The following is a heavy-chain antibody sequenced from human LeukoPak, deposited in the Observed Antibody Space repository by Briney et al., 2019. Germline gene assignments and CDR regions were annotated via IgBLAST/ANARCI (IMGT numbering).Heavy chain of an antibody. Sequence: ASVKVSCKASGYTFTIYGISWVRQAPGQGLEWMGWISAYNGNTNYAQKLQGRVTMTTDTSTSTAYMELRSLRSDDTAVYYCAREVATPEIWAFDIWGQGTMVTVSS. CDR2: ISAYNGNT. CDR3: AREVATPEIWAFDI. D-gene: IGHD5-12*01. CDR1: GYTFTIYG. V-gene: IGHV1-18*01. J-gene: IGHJ3*02.